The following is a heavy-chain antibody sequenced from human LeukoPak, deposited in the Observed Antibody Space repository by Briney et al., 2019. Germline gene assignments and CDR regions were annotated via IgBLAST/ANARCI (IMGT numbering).Heavy chain of an antibody. CDR2: ISGSGGST. J-gene: IGHJ4*02. V-gene: IGHV3-23*01. CDR1: GFTFSSYA. CDR3: AKVKSSGWYYFDY. Sequence: GRSLRLFCAASGFTFSSYAMHWVRQAPGKGLEWVSAISGSGGSTYYADSVKGRFTISRDNSKNTLYLQMNSLRAEDTAVYYCAKVKSSGWYYFDYWGQGTLVTVSS. D-gene: IGHD6-19*01.